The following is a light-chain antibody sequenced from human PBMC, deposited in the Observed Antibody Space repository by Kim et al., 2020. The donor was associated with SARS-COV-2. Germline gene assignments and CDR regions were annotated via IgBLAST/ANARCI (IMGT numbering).Light chain of an antibody. CDR3: NSRDSSGNVV. Sequence: ALGQTLRITCQGNSLRSYYASWYKQTPGQAPVLIIYGKNNRPSGIPDRFSGSSSGNTASLTITGAQAEDEADYYCNSRDSSGNVVFGGGTQLTVL. CDR1: SLRSYY. J-gene: IGLJ2*01. CDR2: GKN. V-gene: IGLV3-19*01.